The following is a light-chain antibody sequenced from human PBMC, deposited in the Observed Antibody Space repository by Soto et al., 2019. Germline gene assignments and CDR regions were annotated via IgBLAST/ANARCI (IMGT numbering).Light chain of an antibody. CDR2: GAS. J-gene: IGKJ5*01. CDR1: QSVSSN. CDR3: QHYDSLPIT. V-gene: IGKV3-15*01. Sequence: EVVVTQSPATLSVSPGERATLSCRASQSVSSNLAWYQQKPGQAPRLLIYGASTRATGIPARFSGSGSGTDFTLTISRLEPEDFAVFYCQHYDSLPITFGQGTRLEIK.